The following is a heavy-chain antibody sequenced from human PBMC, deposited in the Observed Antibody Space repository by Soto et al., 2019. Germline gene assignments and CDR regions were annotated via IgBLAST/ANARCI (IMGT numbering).Heavy chain of an antibody. D-gene: IGHD2-2*01. V-gene: IGHV3-74*01. CDR2: INSDGSST. J-gene: IGHJ5*02. Sequence: GGSLRLSCAASGFTFSSYWMHWVRQAPGKGLVWVSRINSDGSSTSYADSVKGRFTISRDNAKNTLYLQMNRLRAEDTAVYYCAKDASVVVPAAISWGQGTRVTVSS. CDR1: GFTFSSYW. CDR3: AKDASVVVPAAIS.